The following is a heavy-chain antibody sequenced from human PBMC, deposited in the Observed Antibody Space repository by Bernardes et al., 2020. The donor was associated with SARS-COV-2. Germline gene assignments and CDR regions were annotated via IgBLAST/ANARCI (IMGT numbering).Heavy chain of an antibody. V-gene: IGHV3-48*03. J-gene: IGHJ3*02. Sequence: WGSLRLSCAASGFTFSSYEMNWVRQAPGKGLEWVSYISSSGSTIYYADSVKGRFTIFRDNAKNSLYLQMNSLRAEDTAVYYCARDRPTYYYDSSGFDIWGQGTMVTVSS. D-gene: IGHD3-22*01. CDR2: ISSSGSTI. CDR3: ARDRPTYYYDSSGFDI. CDR1: GFTFSSYE.